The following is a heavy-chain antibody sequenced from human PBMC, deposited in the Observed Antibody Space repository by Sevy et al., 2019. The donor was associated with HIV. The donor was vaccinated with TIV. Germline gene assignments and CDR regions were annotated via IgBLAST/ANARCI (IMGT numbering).Heavy chain of an antibody. CDR3: AKDMNFGY. CDR2: ISWNSGSI. V-gene: IGHV3-9*01. J-gene: IGHJ4*02. Sequence: SLRLSCAASGFTFDDYAMHWVRQAPGKGLEWVSGISWNSGSIGYADSVKGRFTISRDNAKNSLYLQMNSLRAEDTALYYCAKDMNFGYWGQGTLVTVSS. CDR1: GFTFDDYA.